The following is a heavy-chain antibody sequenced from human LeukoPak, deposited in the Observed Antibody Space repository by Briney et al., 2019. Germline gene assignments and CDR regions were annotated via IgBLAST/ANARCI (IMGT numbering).Heavy chain of an antibody. CDR2: IYHSGST. CDR3: ARDVGPPRGYCSSTSCFSPLFDP. V-gene: IGHV4-38-2*02. Sequence: SETLSLTCAVSGYSISSGYYWGWIRQPPGKGLEWIGSIYHSGSTYYNPSLKSRVTISVDTSKNQFSLKLSSVTAADTAVYYRARDVGPPRGYCSSTSCFSPLFDPWGQGTLVTVSS. J-gene: IGHJ5*02. D-gene: IGHD2-2*01. CDR1: GYSISSGYY.